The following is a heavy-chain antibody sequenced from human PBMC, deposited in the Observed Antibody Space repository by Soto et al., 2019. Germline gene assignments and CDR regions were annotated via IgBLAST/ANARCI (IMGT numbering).Heavy chain of an antibody. D-gene: IGHD6-6*01. CDR1: GFTFSSYA. J-gene: IGHJ6*02. CDR2: ISGSGGST. Sequence: GGSLRLSCAASGFTFSSYAMSWVRQAPGKGLEWVSAISGSGGSTYYADSVKGRFTISRDNSKNTLYLQMNSLRAEDTAVYYCAKGYSSSSRLSNYYYYGMDVWGQGTTVTVSS. V-gene: IGHV3-23*01. CDR3: AKGYSSSSRLSNYYYYGMDV.